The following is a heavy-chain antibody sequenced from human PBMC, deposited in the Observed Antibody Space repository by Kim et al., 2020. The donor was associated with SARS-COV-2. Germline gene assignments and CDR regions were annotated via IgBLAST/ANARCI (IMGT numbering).Heavy chain of an antibody. CDR2: IRSKANSYAT. Sequence: GESLKISCAASGFTFSGSAMHWVRQASGKGLEWVGSIRSKANSYATAYAASVKGRFTISRDDSKNTAYLQMNSLKTEDTAVYYCTSLAVADPFDYWGQGT. V-gene: IGHV3-73*01. J-gene: IGHJ4*02. D-gene: IGHD6-19*01. CDR3: TSLAVADPFDY. CDR1: GFTFSGSA.